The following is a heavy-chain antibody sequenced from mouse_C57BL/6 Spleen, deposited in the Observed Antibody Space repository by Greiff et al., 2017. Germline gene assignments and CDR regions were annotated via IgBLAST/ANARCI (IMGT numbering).Heavy chain of an antibody. Sequence: VQLQQSGPELVKPGASVKIPCKASGYTFTDYNMDWVKQSHGKSLEWIGDINPNNGGTIYTQKFKGKATLTVDKSSSTAYMELRSLTSEDTAVYYCARRGKGVWFAYWGQGTLVTVSA. V-gene: IGHV1-18*01. CDR1: GYTFTDYN. J-gene: IGHJ3*01. CDR3: ARRGKGVWFAY. CDR2: INPNNGGT.